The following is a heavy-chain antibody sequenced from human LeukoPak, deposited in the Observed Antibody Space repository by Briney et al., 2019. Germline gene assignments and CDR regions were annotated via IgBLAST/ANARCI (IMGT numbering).Heavy chain of an antibody. D-gene: IGHD2-15*01. V-gene: IGHV3-64*01. CDR3: TRDTLYCSGGYCYHDI. J-gene: IGHJ3*02. Sequence: GGSLRLSCAASGFTFSTYAMHWVRQAPGKGLEYVSTINNNGGSTYYANSVKGRFTISRDNSKNTLYLQMGSLRAEDTAVYYCTRDTLYCSGGYCYHDIWGQGTMVTVSS. CDR1: GFTFSTYA. CDR2: INNNGGST.